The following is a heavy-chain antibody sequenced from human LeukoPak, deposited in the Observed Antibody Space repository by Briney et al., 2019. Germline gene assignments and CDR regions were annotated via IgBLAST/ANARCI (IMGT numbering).Heavy chain of an antibody. Sequence: GGTLRLSCAASGFTYSQYGMYWVRQAPGKGLEWVALISYDKSHRYYADSVKRRFTISRYNSKNSLYLQMNSLRAEDTAVYYCANYDDASGYYFDYWGQGTLVTVSS. V-gene: IGHV3-30*18. J-gene: IGHJ4*02. D-gene: IGHD3-22*01. CDR2: ISYDKSHR. CDR3: ANYDDASGYYFDY. CDR1: GFTYSQYG.